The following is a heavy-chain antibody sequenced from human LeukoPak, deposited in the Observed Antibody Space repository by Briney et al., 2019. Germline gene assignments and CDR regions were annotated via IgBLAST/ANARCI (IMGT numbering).Heavy chain of an antibody. CDR3: ARRSTIFGAVTVAAGMDV. CDR2: IYYSGST. J-gene: IGHJ6*02. CDR1: GGSISSSSYY. V-gene: IGHV4-39*01. D-gene: IGHD3-3*01. Sequence: PSETLSLACTVSGGSISSSSYYWGWIRQPPGKGLEWIGTIYYSGSTYYNPSLKSRVTISVDTSKNQFSLKLSSVTAADTAVYYCARRSTIFGAVTVAAGMDVWGQGTTVTVSS.